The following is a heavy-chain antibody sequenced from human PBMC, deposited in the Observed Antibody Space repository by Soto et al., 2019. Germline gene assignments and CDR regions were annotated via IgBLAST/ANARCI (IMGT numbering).Heavy chain of an antibody. CDR3: EGAAAEGWFDP. CDR2: IWYDGTNK. Sequence: QMHLVESGGGVVQPGRSLRLSCAASGFTISSYGMHWVRQAPGKGLAWVAVIWYDGTNKYYADSVKGLFTISRDISKNTLYLQMNSLRVEDTAVYYCEGAAAEGWFDPWGQGSLVTVSS. CDR1: GFTISSYG. J-gene: IGHJ5*02. V-gene: IGHV3-33*01. D-gene: IGHD6-13*01.